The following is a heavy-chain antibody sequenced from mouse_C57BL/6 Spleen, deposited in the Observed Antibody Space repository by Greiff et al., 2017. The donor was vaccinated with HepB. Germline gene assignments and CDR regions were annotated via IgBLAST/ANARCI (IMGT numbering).Heavy chain of an antibody. Sequence: EVQGVESGGGLVKPGGSLKLSCAASGFTFSDYGMHWVRQAPEKGLEWVAYISSGSSTIYYADTVKGRFTISRDNAKNTLVLQMTSLRSEDTAMYYCARPGYYGNSVFDYWGQGTTLTVSS. CDR2: ISSGSSTI. J-gene: IGHJ2*01. CDR3: ARPGYYGNSVFDY. CDR1: GFTFSDYG. D-gene: IGHD2-1*01. V-gene: IGHV5-17*01.